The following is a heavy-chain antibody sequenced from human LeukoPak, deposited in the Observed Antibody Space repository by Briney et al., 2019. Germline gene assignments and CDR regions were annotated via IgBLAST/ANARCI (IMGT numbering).Heavy chain of an antibody. CDR3: ARVLGVAAAIGTDYFDY. D-gene: IGHD2-2*01. CDR2: ISAYNGNT. J-gene: IGHJ4*02. V-gene: IGHV1-18*01. CDR1: GYTFTSYG. Sequence: ASVKVSCKASGYTFTSYGISWVRQAPGQGLEWMGWISAYNGNTNYAQKLQGRVTMTTDTSTSTAYMELSSLRSEDTAVYYCARVLGVAAAIGTDYFDYWGQGTLVTVSS.